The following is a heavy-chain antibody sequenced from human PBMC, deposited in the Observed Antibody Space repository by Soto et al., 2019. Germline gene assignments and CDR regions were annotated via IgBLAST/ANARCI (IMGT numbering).Heavy chain of an antibody. J-gene: IGHJ4*02. CDR1: GFTFSSYD. Sequence: GGSLRLSCSASGFTFSSYDMHWVRQGPGKGLEWVSAIGTAGDTNYAGSVKGRFTISRENAKNSLYLQMNSLRAGDTAIYFCARAIGPTLFDFWGQGALVTVSS. V-gene: IGHV3-13*04. CDR3: ARAIGPTLFDF. D-gene: IGHD3-22*01. CDR2: IGTAGDT.